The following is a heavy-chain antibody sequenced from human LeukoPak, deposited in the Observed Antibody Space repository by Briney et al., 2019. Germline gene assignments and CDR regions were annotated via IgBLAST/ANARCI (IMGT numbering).Heavy chain of an antibody. V-gene: IGHV3-23*01. Sequence: GGSLRLSCAASGFTFSSYAMSWVRQAPGKELEWVSAISGSGGSTYYADSVKGRFTISRDNSKNTLYLQMNSLRAEDTAVYYCAKGPGVMVRGVSGPYGMDVWGQGTTVTVSS. J-gene: IGHJ6*02. D-gene: IGHD3-10*01. CDR2: ISGSGGST. CDR3: AKGPGVMVRGVSGPYGMDV. CDR1: GFTFSSYA.